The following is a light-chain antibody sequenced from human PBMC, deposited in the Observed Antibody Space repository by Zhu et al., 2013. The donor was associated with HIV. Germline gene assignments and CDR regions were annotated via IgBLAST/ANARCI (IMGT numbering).Light chain of an antibody. CDR1: KLGDKY. CDR2: QDS. CDR3: QTWDSNTALI. J-gene: IGLJ2*01. Sequence: SYELTQPPSVSVSPGQTASITCSGDKLGDKYACWYQQKPGQSPVLVIYQDSKRPSGIPERFSGSNSGNTATLTISGTQAMDEADYYCQTWDSNTALIFGGGTKLSVL. V-gene: IGLV3-1*01.